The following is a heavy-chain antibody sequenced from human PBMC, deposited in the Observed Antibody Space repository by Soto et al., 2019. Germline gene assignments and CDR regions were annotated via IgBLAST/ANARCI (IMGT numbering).Heavy chain of an antibody. Sequence: QVQLVESGGGVVQPGRSLRLSCAASGFTFSNYAVYWVRQAPGKGLEWVAVMSSDGINKYYADSVKGRFTISRDNSKNTLYLQMNGLRPEDTAVYYCARDYICGGDCYLNWFDPWGQGTLVTVSS. D-gene: IGHD2-21*02. CDR2: MSSDGINK. CDR3: ARDYICGGDCYLNWFDP. J-gene: IGHJ5*02. V-gene: IGHV3-30-3*01. CDR1: GFTFSNYA.